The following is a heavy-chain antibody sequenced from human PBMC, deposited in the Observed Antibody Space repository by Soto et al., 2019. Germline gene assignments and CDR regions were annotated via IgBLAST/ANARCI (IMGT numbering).Heavy chain of an antibody. J-gene: IGHJ3*02. CDR3: ARSIPSGIYSSGWYAPFDI. CDR1: GGSISSYY. V-gene: IGHV4-59*01. CDR2: IYYTGST. D-gene: IGHD6-19*01. Sequence: PAESLSLTCTVSGGSISSYYWSWVRQPPGKGLEWIGYIYYTGSTTYNPSLKSRVTISVDTTKYHFSLKLSSVTAADTAIYYCARSIPSGIYSSGWYAPFDIWGQGTMVTVSS.